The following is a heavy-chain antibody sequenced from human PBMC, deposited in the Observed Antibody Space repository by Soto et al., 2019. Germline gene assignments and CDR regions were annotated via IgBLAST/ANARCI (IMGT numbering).Heavy chain of an antibody. CDR3: AKDPPTTGTTFDY. J-gene: IGHJ4*02. D-gene: IGHD1-1*01. CDR2: INKSGGST. V-gene: IGHV3-23*01. Sequence: GGSLRLSCAASGFTFSSFAMSWVRQAPGKGLEWVSTINKSGGSTYYADSVKGRFTISRDNSKNMLFLQINGLRAEDTAVYYCAKDPPTTGTTFDYWGRGTLVTVSS. CDR1: GFTFSSFA.